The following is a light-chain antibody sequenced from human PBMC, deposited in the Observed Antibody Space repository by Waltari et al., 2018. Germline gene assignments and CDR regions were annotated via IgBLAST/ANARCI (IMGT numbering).Light chain of an antibody. V-gene: IGLV1-47*01. CDR1: RSNIGINH. CDR3: AAWDDTLSAVL. Sequence: QSVLTQPPSASGTPGQRVTISCSGSRSNIGINHVYWYQHPPGTTPKLLIYRNNQRPSGVPDRFSGSKSGTSASLAISGLRSEDEADYYCAAWDDTLSAVLFGGGTNLTVL. CDR2: RNN. J-gene: IGLJ3*02.